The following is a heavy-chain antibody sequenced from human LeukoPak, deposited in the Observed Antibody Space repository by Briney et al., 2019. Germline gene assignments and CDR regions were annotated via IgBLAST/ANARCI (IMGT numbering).Heavy chain of an antibody. J-gene: IGHJ6*02. Sequence: SQTLSLTCTVTAGSVSSGGNYWSWIRQHPGKGLEWIGYLYYTGTTYYNPSLKSRITISVDTFKTQFSLRLSSVSAADTAIYYCARDLGVRGMDVWGQGTTVTVSS. CDR3: ARDLGVRGMDV. CDR2: LYYTGTT. CDR1: AGSVSSGGNY. D-gene: IGHD2-21*01. V-gene: IGHV4-31*03.